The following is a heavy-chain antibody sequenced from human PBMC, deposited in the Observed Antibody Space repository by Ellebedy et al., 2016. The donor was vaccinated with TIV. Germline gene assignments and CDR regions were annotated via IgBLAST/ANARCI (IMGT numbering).Heavy chain of an antibody. D-gene: IGHD3-3*01. J-gene: IGHJ4*02. V-gene: IGHV4-61*01. CDR1: GTSVNNNSYY. Sequence: SETLSLTCTVSGTSVNNNSYYWTWIRQPPGKGLEWIAYIYFSGRAKYNPSLKSRVTISIDTSKNQFSLKLSSLTAADTAAYYCATDRMGYYRFDYWGQGTLATVSS. CDR3: ATDRMGYYRFDY. CDR2: IYFSGRA.